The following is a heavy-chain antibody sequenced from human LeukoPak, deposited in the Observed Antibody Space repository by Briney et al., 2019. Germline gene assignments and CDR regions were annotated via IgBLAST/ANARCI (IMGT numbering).Heavy chain of an antibody. D-gene: IGHD5-18*01. CDR3: ARGKYSYGYSYRSYGMDV. V-gene: IGHV4-34*01. CDR1: GGSFSGYY. J-gene: IGHJ6*02. CDR2: INHSGST. Sequence: SETLSLTCAAYGGSFSGYYWSWIRQPPGKGLEWIGEINHSGSTNYNPSLKSRVTISVDTPKNQFSLKLSSVTAADTAVYYCARGKYSYGYSYRSYGMDVWGQGTTVTVSS.